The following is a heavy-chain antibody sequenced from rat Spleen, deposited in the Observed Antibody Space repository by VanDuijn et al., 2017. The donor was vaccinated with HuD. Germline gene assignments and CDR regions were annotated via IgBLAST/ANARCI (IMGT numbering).Heavy chain of an antibody. J-gene: IGHJ2*01. Sequence: EVQLVESGGGLVQPGRSLKLSCAASGFTFSNYDMAWVRQAPTKGLEWVASISTSGGSTYYRDSVKGRFPVSRDNAKSTLYLQMDSLRSEDTATYYCARRGVGRENYYYSAPFDYWGQGVMVTVSS. CDR3: ARRGVGRENYYYSAPFDY. CDR1: GFTFSNYD. D-gene: IGHD1-1*01. CDR2: ISTSGGST. V-gene: IGHV5-25*01.